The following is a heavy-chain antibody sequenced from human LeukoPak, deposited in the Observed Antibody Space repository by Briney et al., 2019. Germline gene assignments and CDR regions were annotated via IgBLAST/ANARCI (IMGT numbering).Heavy chain of an antibody. J-gene: IGHJ4*02. V-gene: IGHV3-30*18. D-gene: IGHD1-20*01. CDR1: GFTFSSYG. CDR3: ANNWNYLDY. CDR2: ISYDGSNK. Sequence: GGSLRLSCAASGFTFSSYGMHWVRQAPGKGLEWVAVISYDGSNKYYADPVKGRFTISRDNSKNTLYLQMNSLRAEDTAVYYCANNWNYLDYWGQGTLVTVSS.